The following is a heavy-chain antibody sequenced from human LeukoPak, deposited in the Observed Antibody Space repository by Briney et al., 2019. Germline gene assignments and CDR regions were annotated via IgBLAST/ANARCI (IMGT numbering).Heavy chain of an antibody. J-gene: IGHJ3*02. V-gene: IGHV1-24*01. CDR2: FDPEDGVT. CDR3: ATNYDILTGYYGPAFDI. Sequence: GASVKVSCKVSGYTLTELSMHWVRQAPGKGLEWMGGFDPEDGVTIYAQKFQGRVTMTEDTSTDTAYMELSSLRSEDTAVYYCATNYDILTGYYGPAFDIWGQGTMVTVSS. CDR1: GYTLTELS. D-gene: IGHD3-9*01.